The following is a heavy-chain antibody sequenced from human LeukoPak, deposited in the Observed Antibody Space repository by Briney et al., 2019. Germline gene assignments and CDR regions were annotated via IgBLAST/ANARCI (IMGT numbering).Heavy chain of an antibody. CDR2: IKQDGSEQ. D-gene: IGHD3-16*01. CDR3: TRDVTGGYHIEGY. Sequence: GGSLRLSCVASGFTFGKYWMSWVRQAPGKGPEWVANIKQDGSEQYYVDSVKGRFTISRDNAKNSLYLQMYSLRVEDTAVYYCTRDVTGGYHIEGYWGQGTLVTVSS. V-gene: IGHV3-7*03. J-gene: IGHJ4*02. CDR1: GFTFGKYW.